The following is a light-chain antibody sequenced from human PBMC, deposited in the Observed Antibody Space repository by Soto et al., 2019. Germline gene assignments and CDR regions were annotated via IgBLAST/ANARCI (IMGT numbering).Light chain of an antibody. CDR3: ASYAGSYTEV. J-gene: IGLJ1*01. CDR2: EAT. V-gene: IGLV2-23*01. CDR1: SSDVGSYNV. Sequence: QSALTQPASVYGSPGQSITIACTGTSSDVGSYNVVSWYQQHPGKAPQLMIYEATKRPSGVSDRFSGSKSGNTASLTIPGLQAEDEADDDCASYAGSYTEVFGTGTKLTVL.